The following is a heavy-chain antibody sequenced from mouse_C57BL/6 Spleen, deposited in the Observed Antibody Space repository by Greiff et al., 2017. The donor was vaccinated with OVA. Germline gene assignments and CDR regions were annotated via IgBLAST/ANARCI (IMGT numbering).Heavy chain of an antibody. CDR1: GYAFSSYW. D-gene: IGHD1-1*01. CDR3: ATYYYGSSYLDY. V-gene: IGHV1-80*01. J-gene: IGHJ4*01. CDR2: IYPGDGDT. Sequence: QVQLQQSGAELVKPGASVKISCKASGYAFSSYWMNWVKQRPGKGLEWIGQIYPGDGDTNYNGKFKGKATLTADKSSSTAYMQLSSLTSEDSAVYFCATYYYGSSYLDYWGQGTSVTVSS.